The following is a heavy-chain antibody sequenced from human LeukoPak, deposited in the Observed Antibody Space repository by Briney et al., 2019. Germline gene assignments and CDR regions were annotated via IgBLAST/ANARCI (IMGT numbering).Heavy chain of an antibody. CDR2: ISSSSSYI. Sequence: GGSLRLSCAASGFTFSSYSMNWVRQAPGKGLEWVSSISSSSSYIYYADSVKGRFTISRDNAKNSLYLQMNSLRAEDTAVYYCARDLEYSSSSTIYWGHGTLVTVSS. V-gene: IGHV3-21*01. D-gene: IGHD6-6*01. CDR3: ARDLEYSSSSTIY. CDR1: GFTFSSYS. J-gene: IGHJ4*01.